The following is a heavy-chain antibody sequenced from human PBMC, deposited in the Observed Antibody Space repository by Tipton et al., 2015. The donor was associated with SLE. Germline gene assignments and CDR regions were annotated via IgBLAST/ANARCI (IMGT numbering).Heavy chain of an antibody. CDR1: GFTFTTYA. J-gene: IGHJ6*03. V-gene: IGHV3-48*03. D-gene: IGHD6-19*01. Sequence: SLRLSCTPSGFTFTTYAMTWVRQAPGKGLEWVSSISSDGNTVYYADSVKGRFTISRDNAQNSLFLQMNSLRAEDTALYFCARLSLAGSFYYYYYSDVWGKGTTVTVSS. CDR2: ISSDGNTV. CDR3: ARLSLAGSFYYYYYSDV.